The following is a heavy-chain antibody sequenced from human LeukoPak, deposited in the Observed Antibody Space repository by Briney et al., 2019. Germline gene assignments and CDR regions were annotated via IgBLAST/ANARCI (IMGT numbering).Heavy chain of an antibody. D-gene: IGHD2-2*01. CDR2: IYYSGST. CDR1: GGSISSSSYY. J-gene: IGHJ5*02. CDR3: ARRLTQYDCFDP. V-gene: IGHV4-39*01. Sequence: SETLSLTCTVSGGSISSSSYYWGWIRQPPGKGLEWIGSIYYSGSTYYNPSLKSRVTISVDTSKNQFSLKLSSVTPEDTAAYYCARRLTQYDCFDPWGQGILVTVSS.